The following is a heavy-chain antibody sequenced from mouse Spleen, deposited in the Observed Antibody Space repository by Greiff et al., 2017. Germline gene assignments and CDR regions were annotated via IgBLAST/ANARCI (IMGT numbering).Heavy chain of an antibody. CDR2: IYPGDGDT. J-gene: IGHJ1*01. D-gene: IGHD4-1*02. V-gene: IGHV1-80*01. CDR1: GYAFSSYW. Sequence: VQLKESGAELVKPGASVKISCKASGYAFSSYWMNWVKQRPGKGLEWIGQIYPGDGDTNYNGKFKGKATLTADKSSSTAYMQLSSLTSEDSAVYFCARSRARFNWDWYFDVWGAGTTVTVSS. CDR3: ARSRARFNWDWYFDV.